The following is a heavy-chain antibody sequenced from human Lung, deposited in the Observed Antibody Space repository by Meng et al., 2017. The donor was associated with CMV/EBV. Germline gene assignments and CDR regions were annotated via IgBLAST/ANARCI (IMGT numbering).Heavy chain of an antibody. J-gene: IGHJ5*02. Sequence: EVQLVASGGGLVKPWGSLRLSGDASGFAFSCYSMNWVRQAPGKGLEWVSSISSSSSYIYYADSVKGRFTISRDNAKNSLYLQMNSLRAEDTAVYYCARGGIGPLPSGFDPWGQGTLVTVSS. CDR3: ARGGIGPLPSGFDP. CDR2: ISSSSSYI. V-gene: IGHV3-21*01. CDR1: GFAFSCYS. D-gene: IGHD2-15*01.